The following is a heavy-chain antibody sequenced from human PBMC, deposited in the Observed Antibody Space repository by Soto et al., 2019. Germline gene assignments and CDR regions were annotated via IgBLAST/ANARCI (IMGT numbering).Heavy chain of an antibody. CDR2: IRGSAGNA. Sequence: EVQLLESGGGLVQPGGSLRLSCAGTGFTFSSYGMSWVCQAPGKGLEWVSTIRGSAGNANYADSVKGRFTISRDDSTNTVHLQMNSLRPDDTAVYYCAKHLWFGESVFVPWGQGTLVVVSS. CDR1: GFTFSSYG. CDR3: AKHLWFGESVFVP. V-gene: IGHV3-23*01. J-gene: IGHJ5*02. D-gene: IGHD3-10*01.